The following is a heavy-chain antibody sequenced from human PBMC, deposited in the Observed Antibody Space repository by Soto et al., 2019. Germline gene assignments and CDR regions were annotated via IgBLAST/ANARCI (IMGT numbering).Heavy chain of an antibody. Sequence: ASVKVSCKASGYTFTGYYMHWVRQAPGQGLEWMGWINPNSGGTNYAQKFQGRVTMTRDTSISTAYMELSRLRSDDTAVYYCARDLKRFLEWLLYSYPGDYYYYVMYVCGKGTTVTVSS. D-gene: IGHD3-3*01. CDR1: GYTFTGYY. CDR2: INPNSGGT. J-gene: IGHJ6*04. CDR3: ARDLKRFLEWLLYSYPGDYYYYVMYV. V-gene: IGHV1-2*02.